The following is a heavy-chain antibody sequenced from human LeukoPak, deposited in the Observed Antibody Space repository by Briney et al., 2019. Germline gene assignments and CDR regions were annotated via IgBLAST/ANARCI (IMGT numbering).Heavy chain of an antibody. CDR2: IRYDGSNK. CDR3: AKVDPMGAHRPFDY. J-gene: IGHJ4*02. CDR1: GFIFSSYG. V-gene: IGHV3-30*02. Sequence: GGSLRLSCAASGFIFSSYGMHWVRQAPGKGLEWVTFIRYDGSNKYYADSVKGRFTISRDNSKNTLYLQMNSLRAEDTAVYYCAKVDPMGAHRPFDYWGQGTLVTVSS. D-gene: IGHD1-26*01.